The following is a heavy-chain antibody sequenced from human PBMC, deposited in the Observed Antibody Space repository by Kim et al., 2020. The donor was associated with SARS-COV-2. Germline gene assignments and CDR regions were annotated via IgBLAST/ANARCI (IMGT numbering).Heavy chain of an antibody. J-gene: IGHJ2*01. Sequence: GGSLRLSCAASGFTFSDAWMSWVRQAPGKGLEWVGRVKSKTDGETTDYAAPVKGRFTISRDDSENTVYLQMNSLKTEDTAVYYCATDHFPSYGISVYYF. V-gene: IGHV3-15*01. CDR3: ATDHFPSYGISVYYF. CDR2: VKSKTDGETT. CDR1: GFTFSDAW. D-gene: IGHD3-22*01.